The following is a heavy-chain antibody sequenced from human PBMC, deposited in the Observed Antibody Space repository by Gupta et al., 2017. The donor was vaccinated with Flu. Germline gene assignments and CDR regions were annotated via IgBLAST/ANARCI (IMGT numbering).Heavy chain of an antibody. CDR2: ISRDGSVI. Sequence: EVQLVASGGGLVQPGGPLRLSCGASGFTLCDYWMSWVPQAPGKGPELVANISRDGSVINYMDFGRGRFTISRDNAKNAVYFRMNSLRVDDTAVYYCAGDVGSGDYDSWGQGTLVTVSS. CDR1: GFTLCDYW. D-gene: IGHD4-17*01. CDR3: AGDVGSGDYDS. V-gene: IGHV3-7*01. J-gene: IGHJ5*01.